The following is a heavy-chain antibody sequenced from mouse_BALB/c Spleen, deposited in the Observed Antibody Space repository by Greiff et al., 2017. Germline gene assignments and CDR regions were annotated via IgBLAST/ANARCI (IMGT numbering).Heavy chain of an antibody. CDR2: IWGDGST. D-gene: IGHD1-1*02. CDR1: GFYLTGYG. V-gene: IGHV2-6-7*01. J-gene: IGHJ4*01. Sequence: VQVVESGPGLVAPSQSLSITCTVSGFYLTGYGVNWVRQPPGKGLEWLGMIWGDGSTDYNSALKSRLSISKDNSKSQVFLKMNSLQTDDTARYYCARDGGKRGEMDYWGQGTSGTVSS. CDR3: ARDGGKRGEMDY.